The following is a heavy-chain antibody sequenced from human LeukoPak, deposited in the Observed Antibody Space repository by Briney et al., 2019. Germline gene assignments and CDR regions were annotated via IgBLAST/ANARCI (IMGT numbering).Heavy chain of an antibody. CDR3: ARHLSETRYYYGIYYYMDV. Sequence: PGESLKISCKGSGYSFTSYWIGWVRQMPGKGLEWMGIIYPGDSDTRYSPSFQGQVTISADKSISTAYLQWSSLKASDTAMYYCARHLSETRYYYGIYYYMDVWGKGTTVTVSS. J-gene: IGHJ6*03. D-gene: IGHD3-10*01. V-gene: IGHV5-51*01. CDR2: IYPGDSDT. CDR1: GYSFTSYW.